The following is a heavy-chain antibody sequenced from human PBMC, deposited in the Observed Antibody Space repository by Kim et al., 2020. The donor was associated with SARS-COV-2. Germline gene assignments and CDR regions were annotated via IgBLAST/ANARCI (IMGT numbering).Heavy chain of an antibody. V-gene: IGHV3-30*01. CDR3: ERKWFPIDY. J-gene: IGHJ4*02. CDR2: SNN. Sequence: SNNYYADSVKGRFTISRDNSKNTLYLQMNSLRAEDTAVYYCERKWFPIDYWGQGTLVTVSS. D-gene: IGHD3-10*01.